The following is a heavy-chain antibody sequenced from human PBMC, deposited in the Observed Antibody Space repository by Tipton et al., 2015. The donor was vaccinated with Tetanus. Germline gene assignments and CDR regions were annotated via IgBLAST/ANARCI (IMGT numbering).Heavy chain of an antibody. J-gene: IGHJ4*02. CDR3: ARANFDFSKKGPFDS. CDR1: GDAISTNSYF. CDR2: ITYSGST. V-gene: IGHV4-39*07. Sequence: TLSLTCIVSGDAISTNSYFWGWIRRPPGKGLEWVGTITYSGSTYYNPSLQSRVTVSADTSKNQFSLRLTSVTAADTAVYFCARANFDFSKKGPFDSWGQGILVIVSA. D-gene: IGHD3-3*01.